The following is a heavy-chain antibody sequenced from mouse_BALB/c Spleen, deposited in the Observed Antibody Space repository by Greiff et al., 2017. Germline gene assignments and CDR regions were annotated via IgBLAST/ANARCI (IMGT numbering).Heavy chain of an antibody. J-gene: IGHJ4*01. CDR2: IRNKANGYTT. D-gene: IGHD2-14*01. Sequence: EVKVVESGGGLVQPGGSLRLSCATSGFTFTDYYMSWVRQPPGKALEWLGFIRNKANGYTTEYSASVKGRFTISRDNSQSILYLQMNTLRAEDSATYYCARAPAYYRYDDYAMDYWGQGTSVTVSS. CDR3: ARAPAYYRYDDYAMDY. CDR1: GFTFTDYY. V-gene: IGHV7-3*02.